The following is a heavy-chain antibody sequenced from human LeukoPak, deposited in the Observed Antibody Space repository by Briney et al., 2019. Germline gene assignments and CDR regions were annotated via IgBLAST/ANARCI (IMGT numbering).Heavy chain of an antibody. CDR3: VREARGYHYTYFDY. Sequence: GGSLRLSCTASGFTLGSHDMHWVRQIQGQGLEWVAAVSSGFHAFFADSVQGRFTVSREDARNSLYLQMNSLRAGDTAVYYCVREARGYHYTYFDYWGQGTLVTVSS. CDR1: GFTLGSHD. V-gene: IGHV3-13*01. CDR2: VSSGFHA. D-gene: IGHD5-18*01. J-gene: IGHJ4*02.